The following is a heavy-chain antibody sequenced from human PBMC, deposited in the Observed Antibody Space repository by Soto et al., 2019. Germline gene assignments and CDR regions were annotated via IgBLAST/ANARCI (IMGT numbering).Heavy chain of an antibody. CDR3: AKEGRDIVVVVAATVYYFDY. V-gene: IGHV3-23*01. CDR2: ISGSGGST. CDR1: GFTFSSYA. J-gene: IGHJ4*02. D-gene: IGHD2-15*01. Sequence: GGSLRLSCAASGFTFSSYAMSWVRQAPGKGLEWVSAISGSGGSTYYADSGKGRFTISRDKSKNTLYLQMNSLRAEDTAVYYCAKEGRDIVVVVAATVYYFDYWGQGTLVTVSS.